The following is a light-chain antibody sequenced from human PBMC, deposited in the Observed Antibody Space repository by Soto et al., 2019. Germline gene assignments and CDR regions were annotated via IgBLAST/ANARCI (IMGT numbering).Light chain of an antibody. CDR2: GAS. V-gene: IGKV3-20*01. Sequence: EIVLTQSPDTLSLSPGDRATLSCRASQSVISDVAWYQQKPGQAPRLLIYGASNRAAGIPDGFSGSGSGTDFTLTISRLEPEDFAVYFCQQYGSSPYTFGQGTKLEI. CDR3: QQYGSSPYT. J-gene: IGKJ2*01. CDR1: QSVISD.